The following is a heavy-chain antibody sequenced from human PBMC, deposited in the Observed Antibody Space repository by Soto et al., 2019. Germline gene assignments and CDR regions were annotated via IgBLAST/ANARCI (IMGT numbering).Heavy chain of an antibody. Sequence: VQLVGSGGGVVQPGGSLRLSCAASGFTFSSYWMHWVRQAPGKGLVWVSRINSDGSSTSYADSVKGRFTISRDNAKNTLYLQMNSLRAEDTAVYYCASAWLGYCSSTSCYPSGMDVWGQGTTVTVSS. CDR2: INSDGSST. D-gene: IGHD2-2*01. J-gene: IGHJ6*02. V-gene: IGHV3-74*02. CDR1: GFTFSSYW. CDR3: ASAWLGYCSSTSCYPSGMDV.